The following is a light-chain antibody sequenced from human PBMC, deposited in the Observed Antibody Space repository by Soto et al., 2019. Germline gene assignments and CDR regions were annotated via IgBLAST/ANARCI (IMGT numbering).Light chain of an antibody. J-gene: IGLJ1*01. CDR3: SSYSGSSPIDV. Sequence: QSVLTQPASVSGSPGQSITISCTGTNSDIGGYNYVSWYQQHSGKAPKLIIYEVSSRPSGVSNRFSGSKSGNTASLAISGLQAEDEADYYCSSYSGSSPIDVSGNGTKVTVL. V-gene: IGLV2-14*01. CDR2: EVS. CDR1: NSDIGGYNY.